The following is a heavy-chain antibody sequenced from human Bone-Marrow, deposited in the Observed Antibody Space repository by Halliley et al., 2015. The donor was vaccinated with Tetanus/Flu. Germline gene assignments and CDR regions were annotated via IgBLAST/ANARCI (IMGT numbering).Heavy chain of an antibody. CDR2: GT. CDR3: GRTRQEAGYTGYGLFDL. J-gene: IGHJ4*02. D-gene: IGHD5-12*01. Sequence: GTYLAAAVKGRFTIARDNSKNALFLQMNSLRAEDTAVYYGGRTRQEAGYTGYGLFDLWGQGTLVTVSS. V-gene: IGHV3-53*01.